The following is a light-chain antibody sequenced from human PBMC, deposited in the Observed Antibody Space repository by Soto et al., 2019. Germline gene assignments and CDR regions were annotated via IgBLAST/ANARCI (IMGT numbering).Light chain of an antibody. CDR2: GAS. Sequence: EIVLTQSPGTLSLSPGERATLSCRASQSVSSSYLAWYQQKPGQAPRLLIYGASSRATGIPDRFSGSGSGTDFTLTIRRLEPEDFAVYYCQQYGTFGGGTKVEIK. V-gene: IGKV3-20*01. J-gene: IGKJ4*01. CDR3: QQYGT. CDR1: QSVSSSY.